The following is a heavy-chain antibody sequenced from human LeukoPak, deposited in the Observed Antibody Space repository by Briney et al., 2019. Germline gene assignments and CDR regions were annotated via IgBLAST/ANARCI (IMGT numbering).Heavy chain of an antibody. CDR2: VSSSGTSM. D-gene: IGHD4-17*01. CDR1: GFTFSSYS. J-gene: IGHJ4*02. CDR3: ARDGYGDYAVDS. V-gene: IGHV3-48*02. Sequence: GESLRLSCAASGFTFSSYSINWARQAPGKGLEWVSYVSSSGTSMYYADSVKGRFTISRDNAKKSLYLHMSSLREEDTAIYYCARDGYGDYAVDSWGQGTLVTVSS.